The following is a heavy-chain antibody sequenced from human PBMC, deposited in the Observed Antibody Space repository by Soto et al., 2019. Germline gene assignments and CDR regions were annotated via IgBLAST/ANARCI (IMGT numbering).Heavy chain of an antibody. CDR1: GDSVSSNSAA. J-gene: IGHJ6*02. D-gene: IGHD2-15*01. CDR2: TYYRSKWYD. Sequence: SQTLSLTCAISGDSVSSNSAAWNWIRQSPSRGLEWLGRTYYRSKWYDDYAVSVKSRITINPDTSKNQFSLQLNSVTPEDTAVSYCARGGGYCSGGSCYFIVTYYYYGMDVWGQGTTVTVSS. CDR3: ARGGGYCSGGSCYFIVTYYYYGMDV. V-gene: IGHV6-1*01.